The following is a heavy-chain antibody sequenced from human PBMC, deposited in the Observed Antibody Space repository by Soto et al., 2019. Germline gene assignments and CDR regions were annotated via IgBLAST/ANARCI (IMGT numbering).Heavy chain of an antibody. CDR2: IYPGDSDT. CDR3: AGHGRGSSGNYYQYYGLDV. D-gene: IGHD3-22*01. J-gene: IGHJ6*02. V-gene: IGHV5-51*01. Sequence: PGESLKISCNGSGFNITNYWIGWVRQLPGKGLEWMGVIYPGDSDTRYSPSFQGQVTISADKSINTAYLQWSSLKASDTATYYCAGHGRGSSGNYYQYYGLDVWGQGTMVTVSS. CDR1: GFNITNYW.